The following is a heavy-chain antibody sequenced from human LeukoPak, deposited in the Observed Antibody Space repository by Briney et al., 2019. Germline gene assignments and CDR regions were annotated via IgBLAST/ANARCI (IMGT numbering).Heavy chain of an antibody. CDR2: IIPIFGTA. J-gene: IGHJ4*02. V-gene: IGHV1-69*05. CDR1: GGSFSSYA. CDR3: ARDPIPPYCSGGSCYSINYFDY. Sequence: SVKVSCKASGGSFSSYAISWVRQAPGQGLEWMGRIIPIFGTANYAQKFQGRVTITTDESTSTAYMKLSSLRSEDTAVYYCARDPIPPYCSGGSCYSINYFDYWGQGTLVTVSS. D-gene: IGHD2-15*01.